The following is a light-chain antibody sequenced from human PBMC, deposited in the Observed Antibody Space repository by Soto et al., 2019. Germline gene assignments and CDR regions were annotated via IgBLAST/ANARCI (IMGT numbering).Light chain of an antibody. J-gene: IGKJ1*01. Sequence: EIVLTQSPGTLSLSPGDRATLSCRASQSFSNSSLAGYQQKPGQAPRYLIYGASSRATGVPDRFSGSGSGTDFTLTISRLEPEDFAVYYCQQFDTSPPWTFGQGTKVEI. CDR1: QSFSNSS. V-gene: IGKV3-20*01. CDR2: GAS. CDR3: QQFDTSPPWT.